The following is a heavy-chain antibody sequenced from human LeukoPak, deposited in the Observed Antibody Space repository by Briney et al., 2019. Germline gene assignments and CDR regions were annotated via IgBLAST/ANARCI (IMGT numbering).Heavy chain of an antibody. CDR3: ARDKGYYYYGMDV. V-gene: IGHV4-59*01. Sequence: PSVTLSLTCTVSGGSISSYYWSWIRQPPGKGLEWIGYIYYSGSTNYNPSLKSRVTISVDTSKSQFSLKLSSVTAADTAVYYCARDKGYYYYGMDVWGQGTTVTVSS. CDR2: IYYSGST. CDR1: GGSISSYY. J-gene: IGHJ6*02.